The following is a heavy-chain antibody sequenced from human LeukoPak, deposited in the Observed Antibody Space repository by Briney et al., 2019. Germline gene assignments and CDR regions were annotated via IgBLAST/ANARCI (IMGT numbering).Heavy chain of an antibody. CDR2: IKQDGSEK. CDR3: ARDNDRKDDS. CDR1: GFTLSSYW. V-gene: IGHV3-7*01. D-gene: IGHD3-16*01. J-gene: IGHJ5*02. Sequence: GGSLRLSCAASGFTLSSYWMSWVRQAPGKGLEWVANIKQDGSEKYYVDSVKGRFTISRDNAKNSLYLQMNSLRAEDTAVYYCARDNDRKDDSWGQGTLVTVSS.